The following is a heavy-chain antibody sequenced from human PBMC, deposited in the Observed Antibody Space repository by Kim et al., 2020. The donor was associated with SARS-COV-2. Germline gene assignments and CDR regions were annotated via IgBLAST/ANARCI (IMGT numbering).Heavy chain of an antibody. CDR2: NP. D-gene: IGHD1-26*01. CDR3: ARRSSNWYDY. Sequence: NPTYAQGFTGRFVFSLDTSVSTAYLQISSLKAEDTAVFYCARRSSNWYDYWGQGTLVTVSS. V-gene: IGHV7-4-1*02. J-gene: IGHJ5*01.